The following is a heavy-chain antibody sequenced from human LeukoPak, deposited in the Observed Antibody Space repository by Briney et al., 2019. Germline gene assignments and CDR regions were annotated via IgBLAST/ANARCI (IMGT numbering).Heavy chain of an antibody. CDR2: ISSSSSTI. D-gene: IGHD2-8*01. V-gene: IGHV3-48*01. CDR3: ARGRLVYALTD. Sequence: GGSLRLSCAASGFTFSNAWMNWVRQAPGKGLEWVSYISSSSSTIYYADSVKGRFTISRDNAKNSLYLQMNSLRAEDTAVYYCARGRLVYALTDWGQGTLVTVSS. J-gene: IGHJ4*02. CDR1: GFTFSNAW.